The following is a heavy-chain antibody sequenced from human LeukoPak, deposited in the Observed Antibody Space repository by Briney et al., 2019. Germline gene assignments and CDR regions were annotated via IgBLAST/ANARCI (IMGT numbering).Heavy chain of an antibody. CDR2: IKDDGREK. V-gene: IGHV3-7*01. CDR1: GFTFTSYW. J-gene: IGHJ4*02. CDR3: GRDPYYDSLDY. Sequence: GGSLRLSCAASGFTFTSYWMSWVRQAPGKGLEWVANIKDDGREKYYVDSVKGRFTISRDNAKNSLYLQMNSLRAEDAAVYYCGRDPYYDSLDYWGQGTLVTVSS. D-gene: IGHD3-22*01.